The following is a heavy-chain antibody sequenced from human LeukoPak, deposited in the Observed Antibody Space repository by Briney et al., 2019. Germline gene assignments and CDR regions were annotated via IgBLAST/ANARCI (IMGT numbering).Heavy chain of an antibody. V-gene: IGHV4-28*01. D-gene: IGHD3-10*01. J-gene: IGHJ3*02. CDR2: IYYSGST. Sequence: SETLSLTCAVSGYSISSSNWWGWIRQPPGKGLEWIGYIYYSGSTYYSPSLKSRVTMSVETSKKQFSLKLSSVTAVDTAVYYCATTGSRYYYGSGSYSPGDAFDIWGQGTMVTVSS. CDR1: GYSISSSNW. CDR3: ATTGSRYYYGSGSYSPGDAFDI.